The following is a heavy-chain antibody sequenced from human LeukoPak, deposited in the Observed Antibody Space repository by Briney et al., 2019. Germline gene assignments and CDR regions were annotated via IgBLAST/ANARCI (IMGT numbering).Heavy chain of an antibody. CDR3: ARRYYYDSSGYYLGQDAIDV. CDR2: IYPGDYET. CDR1: GYSFPREW. D-gene: IGHD3-22*01. V-gene: IGHV5-51*01. J-gene: IGHJ3*01. Sequence: AGESLQISCKGSGYSFPREWIGWVRQMPGKGLERMGIIYPGDYETRYSPSFQGQVTISADKSISTAYLQWSSLKASDTAMYYCARRYYYDSSGYYLGQDAIDVWGRGTMVTVSS.